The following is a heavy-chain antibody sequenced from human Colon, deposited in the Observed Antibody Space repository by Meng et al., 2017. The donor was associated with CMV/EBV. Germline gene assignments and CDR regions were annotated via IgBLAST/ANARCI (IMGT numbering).Heavy chain of an antibody. Sequence: VKVSCKVSGYTLTELSRHWVRQAPGKGLEWMGGFDPEDGETIYAQKFQGRVTMTRDTSTSTVYMELSSLRSEDTAVYYCARGGYCSSTSCYSDYYYYGMDVWGQGTTVTVSS. CDR1: GYTLTELS. V-gene: IGHV1-24*01. J-gene: IGHJ6*02. CDR3: ARGGYCSSTSCYSDYYYYGMDV. CDR2: FDPEDGET. D-gene: IGHD2-2*03.